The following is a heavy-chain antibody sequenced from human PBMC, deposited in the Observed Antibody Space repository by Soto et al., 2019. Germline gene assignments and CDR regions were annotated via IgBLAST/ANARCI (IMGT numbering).Heavy chain of an antibody. CDR2: ISYDGSDK. D-gene: IGHD6-13*01. CDR1: GFTFSSYA. J-gene: IGHJ6*02. CDR3: ARDPWSSSWYYYYGMDV. Sequence: VGSRRLSCAASGFTFSSYAMHWVRQAPGKGLEWVAVISYDGSDKYYADSVKGRFTIARDNSKNTLYLQMNSLRAEDTAVYYCARDPWSSSWYYYYGMDVWGQGTTVTVSS. V-gene: IGHV3-30-3*01.